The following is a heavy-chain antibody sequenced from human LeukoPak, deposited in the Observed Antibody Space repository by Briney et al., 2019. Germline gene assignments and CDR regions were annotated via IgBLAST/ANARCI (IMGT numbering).Heavy chain of an antibody. V-gene: IGHV4-59*01. D-gene: IGHD1-1*01. CDR3: AREGTSGTHLNWFDP. Sequence: SETLSLTCTVSGGSISSYYWSWIRQPPGKGLEWIGHIYGSGSTNYNPSLKGRVTLSVDTSKNQFSLKLSSVTAADTAVYYCAREGTSGTHLNWFDPWGQGTLVTVFS. J-gene: IGHJ5*02. CDR2: IYGSGST. CDR1: GGSISSYY.